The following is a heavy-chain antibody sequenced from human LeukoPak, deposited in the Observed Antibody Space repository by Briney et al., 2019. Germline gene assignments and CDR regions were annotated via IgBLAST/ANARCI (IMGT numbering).Heavy chain of an antibody. CDR3: ARGRVRDFWSGYYLSY. CDR1: GYTFTSYD. Sequence: ASVKVSCKASGYTFTSYDINWVRQATGQGLEWMGWMNPNSGNTGCAQKFQGRVTITRNTSISTAYMELSSLRSEDTAVYYCARGRVRDFWSGYYLSYWGQGTLVTVSS. V-gene: IGHV1-8*03. D-gene: IGHD3-3*01. CDR2: MNPNSGNT. J-gene: IGHJ4*02.